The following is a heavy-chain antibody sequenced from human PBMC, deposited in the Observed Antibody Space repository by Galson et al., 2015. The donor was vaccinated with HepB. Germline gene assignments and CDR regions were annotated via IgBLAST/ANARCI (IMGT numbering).Heavy chain of an antibody. CDR1: SSMFTYYW. D-gene: IGHD2-2*01. Sequence: QSGAEVKKPGESLRISCKGSSSMFTYYWISWVRQMPGKGLEWMGTIYVLDSATRYSPSFEGHVTISADKSIKTAYVQWSSLKASDSAMYYCARHKYSTSLNDALAMWGQGTMVTVS. J-gene: IGHJ3*02. CDR3: ARHKYSTSLNDALAM. V-gene: IGHV5-51*01. CDR2: IYVLDSAT.